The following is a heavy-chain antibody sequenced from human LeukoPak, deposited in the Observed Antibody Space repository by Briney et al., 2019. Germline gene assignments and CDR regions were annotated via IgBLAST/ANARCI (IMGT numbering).Heavy chain of an antibody. D-gene: IGHD5-18*01. Sequence: ASVKVSFKASGYTFSSYDINWVRHATGQGLEWMGWMNPNSGNTGYAQKFQGRVTMTRNTSISTAYMELSSLRSEDTAVYYCARGPAAWIQLWTIDYWGQGTLVTVSS. J-gene: IGHJ4*02. V-gene: IGHV1-8*01. CDR1: GYTFSSYD. CDR2: MNPNSGNT. CDR3: ARGPAAWIQLWTIDY.